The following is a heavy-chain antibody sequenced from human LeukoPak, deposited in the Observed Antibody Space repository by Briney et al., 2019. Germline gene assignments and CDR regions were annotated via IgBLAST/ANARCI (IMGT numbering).Heavy chain of an antibody. CDR3: AGGRYDFWSGYYRHFDY. Sequence: ASVKVSCKASGYTFTSYDINWVRQATGQGLEWMGWMNPNSGNTGYAQKFQGRVTMTRNTSISTAYMELSSLRSEDTAVYYCAGGRYDFWSGYYRHFDYWGQGTLVTVSS. CDR2: MNPNSGNT. V-gene: IGHV1-8*01. J-gene: IGHJ4*02. CDR1: GYTFTSYD. D-gene: IGHD3-3*01.